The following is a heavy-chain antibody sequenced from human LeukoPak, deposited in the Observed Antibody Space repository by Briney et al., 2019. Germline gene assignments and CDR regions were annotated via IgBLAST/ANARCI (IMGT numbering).Heavy chain of an antibody. V-gene: IGHV3-21*06. D-gene: IGHD1-26*01. CDR3: ARERSYGHHYFDY. Sequence: PGGSLRLSCVASGFTFSSYSINCVGQAPGKGREWCSSISSSSGYIFYADSVKGRFTISRDNAKSSLFLQMNSLRAEDTAVYYCARERSYGHHYFDYWGQGPLVTVSS. CDR2: ISSSSGYI. J-gene: IGHJ4*02. CDR1: GFTFSSYS.